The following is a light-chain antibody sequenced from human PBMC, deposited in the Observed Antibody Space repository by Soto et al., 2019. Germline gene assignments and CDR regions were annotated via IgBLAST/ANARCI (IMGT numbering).Light chain of an antibody. CDR2: DV. Sequence: QSALTQPASVSGWPGQSITISCTGTSSDVGGSIYVSWYQLSPGKAPKLLIYDVDRPSGVSTRFSGSKSGNTASLTISGLQAEDEADYYCNSYTRRGTVVFGGGTKLTVL. CDR3: NSYTRRGTVV. V-gene: IGLV2-14*01. J-gene: IGLJ3*02. CDR1: SSDVGGSIY.